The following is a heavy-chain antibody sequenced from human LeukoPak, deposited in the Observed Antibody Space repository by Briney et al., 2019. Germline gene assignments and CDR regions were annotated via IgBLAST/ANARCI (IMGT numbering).Heavy chain of an antibody. Sequence: SETLSLTCTVSGVSINSGSYYWTWIRQPAGKGLEWIGRIHTSGSTNYNPSLKGRVTISEDTSKNQFSLKLTSVTATDTAVYYCARARGYCSGGNCYSGAFDYWGQGTLVTVSS. CDR3: ARARGYCSGGNCYSGAFDY. J-gene: IGHJ4*02. CDR1: GVSINSGSYY. V-gene: IGHV4-61*02. D-gene: IGHD2-15*01. CDR2: IHTSGST.